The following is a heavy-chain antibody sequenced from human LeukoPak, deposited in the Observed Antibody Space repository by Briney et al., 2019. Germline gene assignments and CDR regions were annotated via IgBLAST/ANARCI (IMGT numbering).Heavy chain of an antibody. V-gene: IGHV1-18*01. J-gene: IGHJ4*02. D-gene: IGHD1-7*01. CDR3: ARDRIFITGTTEPWFY. CDR2: ISAYNGNT. Sequence: ASVKVSCKASGYTFTSYGISWVRQAPGQGLEWMGWISAYNGNTNYAQKLQGRVTMTTDTSTSTAYMERRSLRSDDTAVYYCARDRIFITGTTEPWFYWGQGTLVTVSS. CDR1: GYTFTSYG.